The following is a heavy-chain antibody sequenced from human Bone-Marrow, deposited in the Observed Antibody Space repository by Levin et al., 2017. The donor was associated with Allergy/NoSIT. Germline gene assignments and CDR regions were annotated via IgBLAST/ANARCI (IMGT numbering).Heavy chain of an antibody. J-gene: IGHJ6*02. CDR1: GGTFSSYT. V-gene: IGHV1-69*04. Sequence: KISCKASGGTFSSYTISWVRQAPGQGLEWMGRIIPILGIANYAQKFQGRVTITADKSTSTAYMELSSLRSEDTAVYYCARDLLVDYYGSGSPGVGYYYYGMDVWGQGTTVTVSS. D-gene: IGHD3-10*01. CDR3: ARDLLVDYYGSGSPGVGYYYYGMDV. CDR2: IIPILGIA.